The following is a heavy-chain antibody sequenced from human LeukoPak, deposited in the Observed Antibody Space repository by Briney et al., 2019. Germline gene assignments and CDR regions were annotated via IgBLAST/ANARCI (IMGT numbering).Heavy chain of an antibody. Sequence: GGSLRLSCAASGFTFSSYAMSWVRQAPGKGLEWVSGISGSGGSTYYADSVKGRFTISRDNSKNTLYLQMNSLRAEDTAVYYCAKPAPYDYGDFLNWFDPWGQGTLVTVSS. CDR1: GFTFSSYA. CDR2: ISGSGGST. J-gene: IGHJ5*02. V-gene: IGHV3-23*01. D-gene: IGHD4-17*01. CDR3: AKPAPYDYGDFLNWFDP.